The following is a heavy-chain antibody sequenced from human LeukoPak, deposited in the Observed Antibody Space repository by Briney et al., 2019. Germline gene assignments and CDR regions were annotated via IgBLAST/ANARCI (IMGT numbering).Heavy chain of an antibody. J-gene: IGHJ6*02. V-gene: IGHV3-23*01. D-gene: IGHD3-22*01. Sequence: GGSLRLSCAASGFTFSSYAMSWVRQAPGKGLEWVSAISGSGGSTYYADSVKGRFTISRDNSKNTLYLQMNSLRAEDTAVYYCARDLTDSITVNYYGMDVWGQGTTVTVSS. CDR2: ISGSGGST. CDR3: ARDLTDSITVNYYGMDV. CDR1: GFTFSSYA.